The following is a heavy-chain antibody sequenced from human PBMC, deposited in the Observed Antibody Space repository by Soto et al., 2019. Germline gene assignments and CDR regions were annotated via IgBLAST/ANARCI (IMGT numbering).Heavy chain of an antibody. Sequence: EVHLEESGGDLVQPGGSLRLSCSASGFIFGFYWMTWVRQAPGKGLEWVANIERHGNDKYYVDSVTGRFTISRDNAHNSLFLQMNNLRAEDTAVYFCARIRATDYEIDYWGQGTLVTVSS. CDR3: ARIRATDYEIDY. CDR1: GFIFGFYW. D-gene: IGHD3-22*01. J-gene: IGHJ4*02. CDR2: IERHGNDK. V-gene: IGHV3-7*03.